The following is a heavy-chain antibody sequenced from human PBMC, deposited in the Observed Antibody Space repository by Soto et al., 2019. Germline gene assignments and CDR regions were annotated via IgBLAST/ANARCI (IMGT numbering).Heavy chain of an antibody. Sequence: QVQLQESGPGLVKPSGTLSLTCAVSGGYISSSNWWSWVRQPPGKGLEWIGEIYHSGSTNYNPSLESRVTISVDKSKNQFSLKLSSVTAADTAVYYCARVEGGYYYGMDVWGQGTTVTVSS. CDR3: ARVEGGYYYGMDV. D-gene: IGHD3-16*01. CDR2: IYHSGST. J-gene: IGHJ6*02. CDR1: GGYISSSNW. V-gene: IGHV4-4*02.